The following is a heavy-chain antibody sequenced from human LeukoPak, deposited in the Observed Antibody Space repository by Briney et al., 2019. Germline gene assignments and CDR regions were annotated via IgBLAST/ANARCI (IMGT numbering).Heavy chain of an antibody. J-gene: IGHJ2*01. D-gene: IGHD3-10*01. CDR2: INHSGST. Sequence: SETLSLTCTVSGGSISSYYWSRIRQPPGKGLEWIGEINHSGSTNYNPSLKSRVTISVDTSKNQFSLKLSSVTAADTAVYYCARLRRDYYGSGSYYNIWYFDLWGRGTLVTVSS. CDR1: GGSISSYY. V-gene: IGHV4-34*01. CDR3: ARLRRDYYGSGSYYNIWYFDL.